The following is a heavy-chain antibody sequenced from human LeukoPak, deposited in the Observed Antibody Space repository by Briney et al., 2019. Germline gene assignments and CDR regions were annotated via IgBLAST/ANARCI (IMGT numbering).Heavy chain of an antibody. Sequence: ASVKVSCKASGYTFTDNYMHWVRQAPGQGLEWMGWINPTSGGTEYAQKFQGRVTMTRDTSITTAYMELSGLTSDDAAVFYCARAGAGGESFDYWGQGTLVTVSS. CDR1: GYTFTDNY. J-gene: IGHJ4*02. CDR2: INPTSGGT. CDR3: ARAGAGGESFDY. V-gene: IGHV1-2*02. D-gene: IGHD2-21*01.